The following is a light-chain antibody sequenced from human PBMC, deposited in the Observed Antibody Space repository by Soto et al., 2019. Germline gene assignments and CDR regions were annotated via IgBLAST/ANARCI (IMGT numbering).Light chain of an antibody. CDR3: QHYNSGPRT. V-gene: IGKV1-27*01. J-gene: IGKJ1*01. CDR2: AAS. CDR1: QGISNY. Sequence: DIQMTHSPSSLSASVGDSVTITCRASQGISNYLAWYQQKPGKDPKLLIYAASTLQSGVPSRFSGSGSGTDFTLTISSLQPDDVSTYYCQHYNSGPRTFGQGTKVEIK.